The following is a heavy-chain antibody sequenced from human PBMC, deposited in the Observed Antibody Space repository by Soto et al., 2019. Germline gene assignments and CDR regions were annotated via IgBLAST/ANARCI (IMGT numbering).Heavy chain of an antibody. J-gene: IGHJ1*01. CDR3: ARSSREQWLAREYFQH. CDR1: GGSISSYY. D-gene: IGHD6-19*01. V-gene: IGHV4-59*08. CDR2: IYYSGST. Sequence: SSETLSLTCTVSGGSISSYYWSWIRQPPGKGLEWIGYIYYSGSTNYNPSLKSRVTISVDTSINQFSLKLSFVIVADTAVFYCARSSREQWLAREYFQHWGQGTLVTVSS.